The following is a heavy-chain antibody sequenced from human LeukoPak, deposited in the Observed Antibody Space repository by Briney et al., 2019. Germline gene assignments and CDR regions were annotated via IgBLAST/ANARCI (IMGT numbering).Heavy chain of an antibody. V-gene: IGHV3-30*04. CDR3: ARDREGYSSGWYYYYYYMDV. J-gene: IGHJ6*03. CDR2: ISFDGSNK. D-gene: IGHD6-19*01. CDR1: GFIFSTYA. Sequence: GGSLRLSCAASGFIFSTYAMHWVRQAPGKGLEWVAVISFDGSNKHYADSVKGRFTISRDNSKNTLYLQTNSLTAEDTAVYYCARDREGYSSGWYYYYYYMDVWGKGATVTVSS.